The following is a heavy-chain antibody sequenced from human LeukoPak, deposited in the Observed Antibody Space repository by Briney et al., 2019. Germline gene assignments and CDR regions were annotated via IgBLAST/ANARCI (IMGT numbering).Heavy chain of an antibody. J-gene: IGHJ6*02. CDR1: GYTFTSYG. D-gene: IGHD3-9*01. CDR2: ISTYNGNT. V-gene: IGHV1-18*01. CDR3: ARVCRRYDILTGPNGMDV. Sequence: ASVKVSCKASGYTFTSYGISWVRQAPGQGLEWMGWISTYNGNTNYAQKLQGRVTMTTDTSTSTAYMELRSLRSDDTAVYYCARVCRRYDILTGPNGMDVWGQGTTGTVSS.